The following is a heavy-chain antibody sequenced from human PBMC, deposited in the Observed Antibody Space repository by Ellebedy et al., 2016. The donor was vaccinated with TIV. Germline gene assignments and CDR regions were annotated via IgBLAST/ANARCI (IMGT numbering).Heavy chain of an antibody. V-gene: IGHV3-7*01. CDR1: GFNFRSYW. CDR2: IRQEGDEI. CDR3: ARRASYGDYAVQVNPWFDP. Sequence: GESLKISCAASGFNFRSYWMTWVRQAPGKGLEWVAKIRQEGDEIYYVESVKGRFTISSDNAKNSLFLQLNSLRVEYTAVYYGARRASYGDYAVQVNPWFDPWGQGTLVTVSS. J-gene: IGHJ5*02. D-gene: IGHD4-17*01.